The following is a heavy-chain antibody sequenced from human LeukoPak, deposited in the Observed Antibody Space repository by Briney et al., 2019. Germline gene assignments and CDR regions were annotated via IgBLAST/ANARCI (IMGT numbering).Heavy chain of an antibody. D-gene: IGHD3-10*01. CDR1: GFTFSSYA. CDR2: ISGSGGST. V-gene: IGHV3-23*01. Sequence: GGSLRLSCAASGFTFSSYAMSWVRQAPGKGLEWVSAISGSGGSTYHADSVKGRFTISRDNSKNTLYLQMNSLRAEDTAVYYCAKDPYYYGSGSRDAFDIWGQGTMVTVSS. CDR3: AKDPYYYGSGSRDAFDI. J-gene: IGHJ3*02.